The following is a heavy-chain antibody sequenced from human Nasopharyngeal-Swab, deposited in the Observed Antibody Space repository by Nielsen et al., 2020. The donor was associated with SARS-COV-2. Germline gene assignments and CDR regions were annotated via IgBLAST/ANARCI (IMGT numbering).Heavy chain of an antibody. Sequence: SETLSLTCTVSGASITSGGYYWNWIRQTPEKGLEWIGYISDSGPTSYSPSLKSRLIISMGTSQNQISLKLASVTAADAAVYYCARGSDYGDLYYYYYMDVWGNGTTVTVSS. J-gene: IGHJ6*03. CDR3: ARGSDYGDLYYYYYMDV. CDR2: ISDSGPT. D-gene: IGHD4-17*01. V-gene: IGHV4-31*03. CDR1: GASITSGGYY.